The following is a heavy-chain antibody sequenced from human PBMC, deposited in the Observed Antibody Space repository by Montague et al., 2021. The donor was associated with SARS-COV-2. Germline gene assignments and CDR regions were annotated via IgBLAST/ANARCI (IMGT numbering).Heavy chain of an antibody. CDR3: SRQTNGGSLGYIAL. CDR2: IYYSGTT. CDR1: GGSINSNSYY. Sequence: SETLSLTCTVSGGSINSNSYYWCWSLQPPGKGLEWIGSIYYSGTTYYNPSLNGLVTISVDTSKNQFSLKLTSVTAADTSVFYCSRQTNGGSLGYIALWGRGTLVTVSS. D-gene: IGHD7-27*01. V-gene: IGHV4-39*01. J-gene: IGHJ2*01.